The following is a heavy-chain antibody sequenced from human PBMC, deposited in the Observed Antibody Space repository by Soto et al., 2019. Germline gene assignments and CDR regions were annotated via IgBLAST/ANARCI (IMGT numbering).Heavy chain of an antibody. Sequence: GGSLRLSCTTSGFTFNTYGMHWVRQAPGKGLEWVAIIWYDGSNKYYADSVKGRFTISRDNSRNTLYLQMNSLRAGDTAVYYCAKDSGTSRPLFHDYCGRGILVTVSS. V-gene: IGHV3-33*06. J-gene: IGHJ4*02. CDR2: IWYDGSNK. CDR1: GFTFNTYG. D-gene: IGHD6-25*01. CDR3: AKDSGTSRPLFHDY.